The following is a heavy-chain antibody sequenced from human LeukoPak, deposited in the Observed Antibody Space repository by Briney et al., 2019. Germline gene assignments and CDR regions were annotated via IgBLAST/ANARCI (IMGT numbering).Heavy chain of an antibody. CDR3: TRGTSVVAGIDF. Sequence: GGSLRLSCGASGFIFSTYWMHWVRQAPGKGLEWVSHIDSEGISATYGDPAKGRFIMSRDNAKNTVYLQMNSLRAEDTGAYYCTRGTSVVAGIDFWGQGTLVTVSS. CDR2: IDSEGISA. CDR1: GFIFSTYW. V-gene: IGHV3-74*01. J-gene: IGHJ4*02. D-gene: IGHD6-19*01.